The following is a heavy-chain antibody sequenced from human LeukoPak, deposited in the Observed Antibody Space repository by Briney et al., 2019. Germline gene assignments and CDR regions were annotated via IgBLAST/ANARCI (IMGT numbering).Heavy chain of an antibody. CDR2: IKQDGSET. Sequence: PGGSLRLSCAASGFTFSTYWMSWVRQAPGRGLEWVANIKQDGSETYYVDSVKGRFTISRDNAKNSLYLQMNSLRAEDTAVYYCVTDRDIYDSGSYYFWFAYWGQGTLVTVPS. CDR3: VTDRDIYDSGSYYFWFAY. CDR1: GFTFSTYW. V-gene: IGHV3-7*01. J-gene: IGHJ4*02. D-gene: IGHD3-10*01.